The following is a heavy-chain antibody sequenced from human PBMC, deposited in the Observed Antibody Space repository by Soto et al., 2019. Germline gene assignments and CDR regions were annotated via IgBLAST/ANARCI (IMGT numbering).Heavy chain of an antibody. Sequence: EVQLVASGGDLIQPGGSLRLSCVVSGFSVSDNYLTWVRQAPGKGPECVSVIYADGRTYYTDSVIGRFTLSRDNYRNTLYLQMNSLRVEDTAMYYCTRDWYGLGRNWGQGTLVSVSS. D-gene: IGHD3-10*01. CDR3: TRDWYGLGRN. V-gene: IGHV3-53*01. J-gene: IGHJ4*02. CDR2: IYADGRT. CDR1: GFSVSDNY.